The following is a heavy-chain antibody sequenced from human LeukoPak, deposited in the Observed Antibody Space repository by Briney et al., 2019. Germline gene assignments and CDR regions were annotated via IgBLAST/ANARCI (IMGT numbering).Heavy chain of an antibody. D-gene: IGHD3-22*01. CDR1: GFTFSSYG. J-gene: IGHJ4*02. CDR2: ISSSSSTI. V-gene: IGHV3-48*01. CDR3: ARDSGYYYDSSGD. Sequence: GGSLRLSCAASGFTFSSYGMNWVRQAPGKGLEWVSYISSSSSTIYYADSVKGRFTISRDNAKNSLYLQMNSLRAEDTAVYYCARDSGYYYDSSGDWGQGTLVTVSS.